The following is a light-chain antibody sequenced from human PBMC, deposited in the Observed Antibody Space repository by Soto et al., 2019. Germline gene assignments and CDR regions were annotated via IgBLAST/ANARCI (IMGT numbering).Light chain of an antibody. CDR3: QQRSKWPGT. J-gene: IGKJ4*01. CDR2: DAS. CDR1: QSVSSY. Sequence: EIVLTQSPATLPLSPGERATLSCRASQSVSSYLAWYQQKPGQAPRLLIYDASNRATGIPARFSGSGSGTDFTLTISSLEPEDFAVYYCQQRSKWPGTFGGGTKLEIK. V-gene: IGKV3-11*01.